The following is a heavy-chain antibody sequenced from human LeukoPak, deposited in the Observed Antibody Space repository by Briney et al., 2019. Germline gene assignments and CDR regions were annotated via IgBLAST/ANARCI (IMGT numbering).Heavy chain of an antibody. CDR2: MNPNSGNT. CDR3: ARGRGIAVAQYYYYYYMDV. J-gene: IGHJ6*03. Sequence: ASVKVSCKASGYTFTSYDINWVRQATGQGLEWMGWMNPNSGNTGYAQKFQGRVTITRNTSISTAYMELSSLRSEDTAVYYCARGRGIAVAQYYYYYYMDVWGKGTTVTVSS. D-gene: IGHD6-19*01. CDR1: GYTFTSYD. V-gene: IGHV1-8*03.